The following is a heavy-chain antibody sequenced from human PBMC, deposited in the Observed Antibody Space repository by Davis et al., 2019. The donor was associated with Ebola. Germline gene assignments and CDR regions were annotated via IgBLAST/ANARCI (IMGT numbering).Heavy chain of an antibody. V-gene: IGHV3-21*01. CDR1: GFTFSKYS. Sequence: PGGSLRLSCAASGFTFSKYSMNWFRQAPGKGLEWVSSISSNSRATYYADSLKGRFTISRDNAKSSLYLQMNSLRDEDTGVYFCARDFPNNYGLDVWGQGTTVTVSS. CDR2: ISSNSRAT. CDR3: ARDFPNNYGLDV. J-gene: IGHJ6*02.